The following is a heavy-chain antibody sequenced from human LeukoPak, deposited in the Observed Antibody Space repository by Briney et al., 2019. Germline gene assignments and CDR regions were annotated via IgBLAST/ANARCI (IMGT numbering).Heavy chain of an antibody. CDR1: GYTFTGYY. J-gene: IGHJ5*02. CDR3: ARDGYYDILTGRTKFDP. D-gene: IGHD3-9*01. V-gene: IGHV1-2*02. CDR2: INPNSGGT. Sequence: ASVKVSCKASGYTFTGYYMHWVRQAPGHGLEWMGWINPNSGGTNYAQKFQGRVTMTRDTSTSTAYMELRSLRSDDTAVYYCARDGYYDILTGRTKFDPWGQGTLVTVSS.